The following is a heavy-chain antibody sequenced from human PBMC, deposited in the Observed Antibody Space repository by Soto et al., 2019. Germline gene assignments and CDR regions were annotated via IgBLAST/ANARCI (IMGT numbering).Heavy chain of an antibody. CDR3: AKAPCPCSSRSCFVDF. Sequence: QVQLVESGGGVVQPGRSLRLSCAASGFTFSTYGMYWVRQAPGKGLEWGAVISSDGANTYYADSVKGRLTISRDNSKNKLYLRMNRLRAEDTDVYYCAKAPCPCSSRSCFVDFWGQGTLVNVSS. D-gene: IGHD2-15*01. CDR1: GFTFSTYG. CDR2: ISSDGANT. J-gene: IGHJ4*02. V-gene: IGHV3-30*18.